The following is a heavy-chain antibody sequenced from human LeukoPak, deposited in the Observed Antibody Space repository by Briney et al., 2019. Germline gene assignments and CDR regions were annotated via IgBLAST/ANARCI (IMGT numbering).Heavy chain of an antibody. CDR2: ISYDGSNK. D-gene: IGHD1-26*01. V-gene: IGHV3-30-3*01. J-gene: IGHJ4*02. CDR3: ARDRVGATDYFDY. Sequence: SGRSLRLSYAASGFTFSSYAMHWVRQAPGKGLEWVAVISYDGSNKYYADSVKGRFTISRDNSKNTLYLQMNSLRAEDTAVYYCARDRVGATDYFDYWGQGTLVTVSS. CDR1: GFTFSSYA.